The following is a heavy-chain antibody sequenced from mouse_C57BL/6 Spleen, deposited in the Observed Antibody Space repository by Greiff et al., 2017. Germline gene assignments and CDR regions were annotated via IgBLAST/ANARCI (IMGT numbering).Heavy chain of an antibody. D-gene: IGHD2-4*01. CDR1: GFNIKDYY. CDR2: IDPEDGDT. V-gene: IGHV14-1*01. J-gene: IGHJ3*01. CDR3: TTRGDYDAGAWFAY. Sequence: VQLQQSGAELVRPGASVKLSCTASGFNIKDYYMHWVKQRPEQGLAWIGRIDPEDGDTEYAPKFQGKDTMTADTSSNTAYLQLSSLTSEDTAVYYCTTRGDYDAGAWFAYWGQGTLVTVSA.